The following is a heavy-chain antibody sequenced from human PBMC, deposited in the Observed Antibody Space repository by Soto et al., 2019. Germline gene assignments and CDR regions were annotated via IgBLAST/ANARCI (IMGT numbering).Heavy chain of an antibody. CDR1: GYTFNGYN. Sequence: GASVKVSCKASGYTFNGYNMHWVRQAPGQGLEWMGWINPNSGGTNSAQRFQGWVTMTRDTSTSTAYMELSSLRSEDTAVYYCARDPSYYGMDVWGQGTTVTVSS. CDR3: ARDPSYYGMDV. CDR2: INPNSGGT. V-gene: IGHV1-2*04. J-gene: IGHJ6*02.